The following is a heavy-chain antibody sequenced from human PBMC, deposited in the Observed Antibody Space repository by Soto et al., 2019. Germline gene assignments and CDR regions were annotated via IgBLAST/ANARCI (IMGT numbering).Heavy chain of an antibody. CDR2: IYYSGST. CDR1: GGSISSSSYY. D-gene: IGHD6-19*01. Sequence: SETLSLTCTVSGGSISSSSYYWGWIRQPPGKGLEWIGSIYYSGSTYYNPSLKSRVTISVDTSKNQFSLKLSPVTAADTAVYYCASVFHLGLRLGYFDYWGQGTLVTVSS. J-gene: IGHJ4*02. CDR3: ASVFHLGLRLGYFDY. V-gene: IGHV4-39*01.